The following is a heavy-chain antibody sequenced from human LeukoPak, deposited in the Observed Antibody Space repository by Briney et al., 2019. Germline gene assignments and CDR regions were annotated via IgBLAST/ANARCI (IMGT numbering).Heavy chain of an antibody. CDR1: GGSISSGGYY. Sequence: SETLSLTCTVSGGSISSGGYYWSWIRQHPGKGLEWIGYIYYSGSTYYNPSLKSRVTISVDTSKNQFSLKLSSVTAADTAVYYCARSIVVTPRSGPIFDYWGQGTLVTVSS. D-gene: IGHD3-22*01. CDR3: ARSIVVTPRSGPIFDY. V-gene: IGHV4-31*03. CDR2: IYYSGST. J-gene: IGHJ4*02.